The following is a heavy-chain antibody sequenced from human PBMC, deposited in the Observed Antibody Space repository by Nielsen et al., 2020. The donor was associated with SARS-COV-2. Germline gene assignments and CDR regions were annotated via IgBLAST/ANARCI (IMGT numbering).Heavy chain of an antibody. D-gene: IGHD2-15*01. CDR2: ISYEGTNK. CDR3: AKDDGYCYGGSCYFFDY. J-gene: IGHJ4*02. CDR1: GFTFSSKG. Sequence: GESLKISCAASGFTFSSKGMHLVRQAPGKGLEWVAVISYEGTNKDYADSVKGRFTISRDNSKNTLYLQMSSLRAEDTAVYYCAKDDGYCYGGSCYFFDYWGQGTLVTVSS. V-gene: IGHV3-30*19.